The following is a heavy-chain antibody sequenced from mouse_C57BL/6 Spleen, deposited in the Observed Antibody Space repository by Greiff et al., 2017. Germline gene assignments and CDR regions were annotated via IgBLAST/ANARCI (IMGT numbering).Heavy chain of an antibody. CDR3: ARRDYDWYFDV. Sequence: EVKLMESGGGLVKPGGSLKLSCAASGFTFSDYGMHWVRQAPEKGLEWVAYISSGSSTIYYADTVKGRFTISRDNAKNTLFLQMTSLRSEDTAMYYCARRDYDWYFDVWGTGTTVTVSS. V-gene: IGHV5-17*01. J-gene: IGHJ1*03. CDR1: GFTFSDYG. CDR2: ISSGSSTI. D-gene: IGHD2-4*01.